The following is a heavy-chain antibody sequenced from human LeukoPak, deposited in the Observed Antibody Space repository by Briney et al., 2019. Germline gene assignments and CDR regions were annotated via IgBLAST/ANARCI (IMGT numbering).Heavy chain of an antibody. J-gene: IGHJ4*02. Sequence: SETLSLTCTVSSGSISNSTFYWGWIRQPPGKGLEWIGSVYYSGSTYYNPSLKSRVTITVDTSKNQFSLKMTSVTAADTAVYYCARRSDSGSDDGEDYFDYWGQGTLVTVSS. V-gene: IGHV4-39*01. CDR3: ARRSDSGSDDGEDYFDY. CDR1: SGSISNSTFY. D-gene: IGHD1-26*01. CDR2: VYYSGST.